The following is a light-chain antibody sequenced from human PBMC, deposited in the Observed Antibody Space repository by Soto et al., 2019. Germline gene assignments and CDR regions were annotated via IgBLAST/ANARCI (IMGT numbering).Light chain of an antibody. J-gene: IGLJ2*01. V-gene: IGLV2-14*03. Sequence: QSALTQPASVSGSPGQSITISCTGTSSDVGGYNYVSWYQQHPGKAPKLLIYDVSDRPSGVSSRFSGSKSGNTASLTISGLQAEDEADYYCSSYTSSLVLIGGGTKLTVL. CDR1: SSDVGGYNY. CDR2: DVS. CDR3: SSYTSSLVL.